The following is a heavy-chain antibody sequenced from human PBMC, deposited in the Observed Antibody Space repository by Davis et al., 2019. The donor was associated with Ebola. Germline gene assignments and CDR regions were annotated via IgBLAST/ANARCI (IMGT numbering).Heavy chain of an antibody. CDR1: GNSFNSHW. CDR2: IYTGDSDT. Sequence: GESLKISCKDSGNSFNSHWIGWVRQMPGKALEWMGIIYTGDSDTRYNPSFRGQVTISADESNKTAFVQWSRLKASDTAMYYCATLRRTITGMDDGFDIWGQGTTVTVSS. D-gene: IGHD2-8*02. J-gene: IGHJ3*02. V-gene: IGHV5-51*01. CDR3: ATLRRTITGMDDGFDI.